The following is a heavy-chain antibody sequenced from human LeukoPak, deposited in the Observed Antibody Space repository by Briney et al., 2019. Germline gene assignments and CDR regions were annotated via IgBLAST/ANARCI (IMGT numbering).Heavy chain of an antibody. Sequence: GGSLRLSCTASGFVFSSDNMNWVRQAPGKGLEWVSHISENIYHADSVKGRFTISRDNAKNSLYLQMSNLRAEDTAMYYCVREIGRPKTFYFDSWGRGTLVIVSS. CDR2: ISENI. CDR3: VREIGRPKTFYFDS. CDR1: GFVFSSDN. V-gene: IGHV3-69-1*01. J-gene: IGHJ4*02.